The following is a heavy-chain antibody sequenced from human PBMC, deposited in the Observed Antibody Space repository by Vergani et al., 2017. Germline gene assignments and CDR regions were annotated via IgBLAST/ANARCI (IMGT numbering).Heavy chain of an antibody. CDR3: ARGGDCSSTSCYMGYYYYYMDV. CDR1: GFTFSSYS. V-gene: IGHV3-21*01. D-gene: IGHD2-2*02. J-gene: IGHJ6*03. CDR2: ISSSSGNI. Sequence: EVQLVESGGGLVKPGGSLRLSCAASGFTFSSYSMNWVRQAPGKGLEWVSSISSSSGNIYYADSVKGRFTISRDNAKNSLYLQMNSLRAEDTAVYYCARGGDCSSTSCYMGYYYYYMDVWGKGTTVTVSS.